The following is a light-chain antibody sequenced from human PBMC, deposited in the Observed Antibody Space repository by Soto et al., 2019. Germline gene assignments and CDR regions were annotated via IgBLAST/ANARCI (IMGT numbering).Light chain of an antibody. J-gene: IGKJ3*01. Sequence: DIQMTQSPSSLSASIGDRVTITCRASQTISDYLNWYQQKPGKAPNLLIYGASNLESGVPSRFSASGSGTEFTLTINSLDTEYFATYDCQQSYSVPFTFGPGTKVDGK. CDR1: QTISDY. CDR3: QQSYSVPFT. V-gene: IGKV1-39*01. CDR2: GAS.